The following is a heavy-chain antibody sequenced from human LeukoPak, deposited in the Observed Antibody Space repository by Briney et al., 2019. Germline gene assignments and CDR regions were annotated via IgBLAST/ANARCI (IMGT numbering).Heavy chain of an antibody. J-gene: IGHJ4*02. CDR3: GRGRTASRGPFCY. V-gene: IGHV1-3*01. Sequence: GASVKVSCKASGYTFTSYAMHWVRQAPGQRLEWMGWINAGNGNTKYSQKFHGRVTITRDTSASTAYMELSSLRSEATAVYYWGRGRTASRGPFCYWGQGTLVTVSS. CDR1: GYTFTSYA. CDR2: INAGNGNT. D-gene: IGHD5-18*01.